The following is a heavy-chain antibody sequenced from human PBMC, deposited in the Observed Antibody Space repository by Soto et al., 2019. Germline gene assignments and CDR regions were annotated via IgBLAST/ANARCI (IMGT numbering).Heavy chain of an antibody. CDR2: IWYDGSNK. D-gene: IGHD6-13*01. CDR1: GFTFSSYG. CDR3: ARARSQGAAGGPPPFDY. J-gene: IGHJ4*02. Sequence: GGSLRLSCAASGFTFSSYGMHWVRQAPGKGLEWVAVIWYDGSNKYYADSVKGRFTVSRDNSKNTLYLQMNSLRAEDTAVYYCARARSQGAAGGPPPFDYWGQGTLVTVSS. V-gene: IGHV3-33*08.